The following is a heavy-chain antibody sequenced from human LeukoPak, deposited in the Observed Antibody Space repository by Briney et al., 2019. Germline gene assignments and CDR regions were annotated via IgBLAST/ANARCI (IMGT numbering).Heavy chain of an antibody. Sequence: SETLSLTCTVSGGSISSSSYYWGWIRQPPGKGLEWIGSIYYSGSTYYNPSPKSRVTISVDTSKNQFSLKLSSVTAADTAVYYCARRDNWNYGSWFDPWGQGTLVTVSS. V-gene: IGHV4-39*01. CDR3: ARRDNWNYGSWFDP. J-gene: IGHJ5*02. D-gene: IGHD1-7*01. CDR1: GGSISSSSYY. CDR2: IYYSGST.